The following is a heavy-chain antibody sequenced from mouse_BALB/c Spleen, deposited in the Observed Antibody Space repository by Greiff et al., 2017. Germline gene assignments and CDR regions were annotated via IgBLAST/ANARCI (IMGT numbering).Heavy chain of an antibody. CDR1: GFTFSSYG. CDR3: ARDAPYAMDY. V-gene: IGHV5-6-3*01. J-gene: IGHJ4*01. Sequence: EVQLVESGGGLVQPGGSLKLSCAASGFTFSSYGMSWVRQTPDKRLELVATINSNGGSTYYPDSVKGRFTISRDNAKNTLYLQMSSLKSEDTAMYYCARDAPYAMDYWGQGTSVTVSS. CDR2: INSNGGST.